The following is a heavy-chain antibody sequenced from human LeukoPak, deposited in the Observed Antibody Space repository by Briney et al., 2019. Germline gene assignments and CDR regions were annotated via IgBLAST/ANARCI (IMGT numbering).Heavy chain of an antibody. D-gene: IGHD1-7*01. CDR2: IIPIFGTA. J-gene: IGHJ4*02. Sequence: ASVKVSCKASGGTFSSYATSWVRQAPGQGLEWMGGIIPIFGTANYAQKFQGRVTITTDESTSTAYMELSSLRSGDTAVYYCAFRNYVTYYFDYWGQGTLVTVSS. CDR3: AFRNYVTYYFDY. V-gene: IGHV1-69*05. CDR1: GGTFSSYA.